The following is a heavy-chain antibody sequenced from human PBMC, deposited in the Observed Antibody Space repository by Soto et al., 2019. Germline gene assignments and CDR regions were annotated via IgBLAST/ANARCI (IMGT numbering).Heavy chain of an antibody. CDR1: GGSISSSSYY. V-gene: IGHV4-39*01. CDR2: IYYSGST. J-gene: IGHJ6*02. CDR3: ARHESYYYGMDV. Sequence: ASETLSLPCTVSGGSISSSSYYLGWVRQPPGKGLEWIGSIYYSGSTYYNPSLKSRVTISVDTSKNQFSLKLSSVTAADTAVYYCARHESYYYGMDVWGQGTTVTVSS.